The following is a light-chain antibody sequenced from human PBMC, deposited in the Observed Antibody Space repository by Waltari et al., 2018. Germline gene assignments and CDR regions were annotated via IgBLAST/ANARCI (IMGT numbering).Light chain of an antibody. CDR3: QHYYDNPYS. Sequence: IQITQPPSPFSASVGDRVPISCRASQNIYSNLAWYQQKPGRAPKLLIYAASSLQSGSPSRFSGSGSGTDFTLTISSLQPEDSAAYYCQHYYDNPYSFGQGTKVEIK. V-gene: IGKV1-6*01. CDR1: QNIYSN. CDR2: AAS. J-gene: IGKJ2*03.